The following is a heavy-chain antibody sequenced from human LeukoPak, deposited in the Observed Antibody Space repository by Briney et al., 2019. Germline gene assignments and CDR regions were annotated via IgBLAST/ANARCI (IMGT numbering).Heavy chain of an antibody. V-gene: IGHV1-18*01. Sequence: ASVKVSCKASGYTFTSYRIRWVRQAPGQGLEWMGWISAYNGNTNYAQKLQGRVTMTTDTSTSTAYMELRSLRSDDTAVYYCARSMVRGVWDAFDIWGQGTMVTVSS. D-gene: IGHD3-10*01. CDR2: ISAYNGNT. CDR1: GYTFTSYR. CDR3: ARSMVRGVWDAFDI. J-gene: IGHJ3*02.